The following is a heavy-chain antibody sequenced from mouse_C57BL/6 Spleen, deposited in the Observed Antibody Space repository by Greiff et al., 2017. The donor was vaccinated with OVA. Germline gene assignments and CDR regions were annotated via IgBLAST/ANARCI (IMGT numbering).Heavy chain of an antibody. Sequence: VQLQQPGAELVRPGSSVKLSCKASGYTFTSYWLHWVKQRPIQGLEWIGNIDPSDSETHYNQKFKDKATLTVDKSSSTAYMQLSSLTSEDSAVYYCARWGTDYAMDYWGQGTSVTVSS. CDR3: ARWGTDYAMDY. J-gene: IGHJ4*01. CDR2: IDPSDSET. D-gene: IGHD2-14*01. V-gene: IGHV1-52*01. CDR1: GYTFTSYW.